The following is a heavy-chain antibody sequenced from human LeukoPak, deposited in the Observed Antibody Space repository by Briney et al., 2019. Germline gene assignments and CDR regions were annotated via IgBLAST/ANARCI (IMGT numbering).Heavy chain of an antibody. Sequence: SETLSLTCTVSGVSISSGNFYWSWIRQSAGKGLEWIGHVYSTGNTKYNPSLKSRVTISADTSKNQISLRLRSVTAADTAMFYCARDGDAVSAAIAGAFDLWGRGTMVTVSS. CDR3: ARDGDAVSAAIAGAFDL. V-gene: IGHV4-61*09. J-gene: IGHJ3*01. CDR2: VYSTGNT. CDR1: GVSISSGNFY. D-gene: IGHD2-2*01.